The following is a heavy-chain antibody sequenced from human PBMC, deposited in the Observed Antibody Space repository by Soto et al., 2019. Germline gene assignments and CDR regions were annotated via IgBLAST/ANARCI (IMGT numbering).Heavy chain of an antibody. CDR3: AREIGYSYGPFDY. Sequence: QVQLVESGGGLVKPGGSLRLSCAASGFTFMDYCMSWIRQAPGKGREGVSYISSSGSTIYYEDSVKGRFTISRDNAKNSLYLQMNSLRAEDTAVYYCAREIGYSYGPFDYWGQGTLVTVSS. J-gene: IGHJ4*02. V-gene: IGHV3-11*01. D-gene: IGHD5-18*01. CDR2: ISSSGSTI. CDR1: GFTFMDYC.